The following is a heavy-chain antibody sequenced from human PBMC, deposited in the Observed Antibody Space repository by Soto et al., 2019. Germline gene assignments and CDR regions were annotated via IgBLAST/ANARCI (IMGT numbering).Heavy chain of an antibody. CDR2: IYPGDSDT. CDR3: ARGAFDGGAMTTEHTGAYYYYYGMDV. D-gene: IGHD4-4*01. CDR1: GYSFTSYW. J-gene: IGHJ6*02. Sequence: PGESLKISCKGSGYSFTSYWIGWVRQMPGKGLEWMGIIYPGDSDTRYSPSFQGQVTISADKSISTAYLQWSSLKASDTAMYYCARGAFDGGAMTTEHTGAYYYYYGMDVWGQGTTVTVSS. V-gene: IGHV5-51*01.